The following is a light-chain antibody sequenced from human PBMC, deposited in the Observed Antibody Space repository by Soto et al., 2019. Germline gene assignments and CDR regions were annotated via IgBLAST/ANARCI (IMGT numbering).Light chain of an antibody. V-gene: IGLV2-18*02. Sequence: HSVLTRRPSVSGSPGQSVAISCTGTGRDIGTYNRVSWYQQPPGTAPKLMIYDVSARPSGVPDRFSGSKSGNTASLTISGLQAEDEADYYCSSYTSSSTYVFGTGTKVT. J-gene: IGLJ1*01. CDR3: SSYTSSSTYV. CDR2: DVS. CDR1: GRDIGTYNR.